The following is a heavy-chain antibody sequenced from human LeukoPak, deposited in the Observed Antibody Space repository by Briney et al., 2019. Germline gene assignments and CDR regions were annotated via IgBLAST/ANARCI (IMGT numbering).Heavy chain of an antibody. CDR2: IYYNEKA. CDR1: GRSMILYY. CDR3: AKFGAECDMYV. Sequence: SDPQSLTCTVSGRSMILYYCTWIRHPPGRGLGWIRQIYYNEKADYHPSLEGPITISVDTSKNKISLNLNAVTAADRAIYYCAKFGAECDMYVWGQGITVAVSS. D-gene: IGHD3-16*01. J-gene: IGHJ6*02. V-gene: IGHV4-59*07.